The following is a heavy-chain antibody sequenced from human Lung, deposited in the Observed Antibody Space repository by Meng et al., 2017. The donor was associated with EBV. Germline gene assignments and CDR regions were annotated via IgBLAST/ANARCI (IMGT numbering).Heavy chain of an antibody. CDR2: IITDTGVP. Sequence: QVQQVQSGFELKKPGDSVTVSCKASGYTFTSHAINWARQTPGQGLEWMGWIITDTGVPTYDQAFTGRFVFSLDTSVSTTYLQISSLKAEDTAVYFCARWNGRDRNLDYWGQGTLVTVSS. CDR3: ARWNGRDRNLDY. CDR1: GYTFTSHA. V-gene: IGHV7-4-1*02. D-gene: IGHD1-1*01. J-gene: IGHJ4*02.